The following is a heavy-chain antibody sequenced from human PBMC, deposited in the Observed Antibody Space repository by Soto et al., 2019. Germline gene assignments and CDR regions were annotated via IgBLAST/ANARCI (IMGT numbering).Heavy chain of an antibody. CDR3: ARDCSMVVVAPGD. Sequence: PGGSLRLSCVASGFTFTSYAMHWVRQAPGKGLEWVAVISYDGNNKYYADSVKGRFTISRDNSKDTVYLQMNSLRAEDTGVYFCARDCSMVVVAPGDWGQGT. CDR2: ISYDGNNK. V-gene: IGHV3-30-3*01. CDR1: GFTFTSYA. J-gene: IGHJ4*02. D-gene: IGHD2-15*01.